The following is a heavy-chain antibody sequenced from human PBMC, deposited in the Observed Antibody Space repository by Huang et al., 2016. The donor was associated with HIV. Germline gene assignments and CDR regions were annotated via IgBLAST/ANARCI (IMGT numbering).Heavy chain of an antibody. Sequence: QVQLVQSGSVLKEPGASVKVSCKASGYTVTGYPLTWVRQAPGQGLECVGWIITITGDPTYAPAFTGPLVLSLDTSVSTSYLQISSLKPEDTATYFCARGISRSVHNYYYMDVWGKGTTVTVSS. CDR1: GYTVTGYP. J-gene: IGHJ6*03. CDR3: ARGISRSVHNYYYMDV. V-gene: IGHV7-4-1*02. D-gene: IGHD6-19*01. CDR2: IITITGDP.